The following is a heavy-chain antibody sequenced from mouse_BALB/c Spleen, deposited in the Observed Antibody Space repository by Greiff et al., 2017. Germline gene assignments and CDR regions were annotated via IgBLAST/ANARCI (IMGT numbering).Heavy chain of an antibody. CDR1: GFTFSDYY. J-gene: IGHJ4*01. CDR3: ARDGDVGAMDY. Sequence: EVKLVESGGGLVKPGGSLKLSCAASGFTFSDYYMYWVRQTPEKRLEWVATISDGGSYTYYPDSVKGRFTISRDNAKNNLYLQMSSLKSEDTAMYYCARDGDVGAMDYWGQGTSVTVSS. CDR2: ISDGGSYT. D-gene: IGHD3-3*01. V-gene: IGHV5-4*02.